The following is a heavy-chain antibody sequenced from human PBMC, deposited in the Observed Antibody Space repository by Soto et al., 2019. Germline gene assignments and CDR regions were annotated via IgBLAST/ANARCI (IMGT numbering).Heavy chain of an antibody. V-gene: IGHV4-4*02. CDR2: IYHSGST. J-gene: IGHJ5*02. CDR1: GGSISSSKW. Sequence: QVQLQESGPGLVKPSGTLSLTCDVSGGSISSSKWWNWVRQPPGKGLEWIGEIYHSGSTNYNSSLKSRVTISVDKSKNQFSLKLSSVTAADTALYYCASKDYADYGWFDPWGQGTLVTVSS. CDR3: ASKDYADYGWFDP. D-gene: IGHD4-17*01.